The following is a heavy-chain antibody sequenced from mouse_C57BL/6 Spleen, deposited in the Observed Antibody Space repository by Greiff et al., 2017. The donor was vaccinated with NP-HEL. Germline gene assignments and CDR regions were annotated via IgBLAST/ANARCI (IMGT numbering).Heavy chain of an antibody. CDR2: ISSGGGYT. CDR3: VADYAMGC. V-gene: IGHV5-6*01. Sequence: EVQLVESGGDLVKPGGSLKLSCAASGFTFSSYGMSWVRQTPDKSLAWVATISSGGGYTYYPDSVKGRFTISRDNATNTLYLQMGSLKSEDTTMYYCVADYAMGCWGQGTSVTVSS. CDR1: GFTFSSYG. J-gene: IGHJ4*01.